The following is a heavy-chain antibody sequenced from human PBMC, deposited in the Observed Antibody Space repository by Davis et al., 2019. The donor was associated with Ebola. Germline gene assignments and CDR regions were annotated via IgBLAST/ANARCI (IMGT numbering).Heavy chain of an antibody. CDR2: INVANGNT. J-gene: IGHJ5*02. Sequence: AASVKVSCKASGYTFTTYPIHWVRQAPGQRLEWMGWINVANGNTQYSEKFQGRVTISRDTSASTVYMGLSSLRSEDTAVYYCARGYSSGWYWFDPWGQGTLVTVSS. V-gene: IGHV1-3*01. CDR1: GYTFTTYP. D-gene: IGHD6-19*01. CDR3: ARGYSSGWYWFDP.